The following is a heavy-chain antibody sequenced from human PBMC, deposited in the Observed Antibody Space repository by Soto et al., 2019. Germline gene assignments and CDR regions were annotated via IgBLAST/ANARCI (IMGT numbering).Heavy chain of an antibody. CDR3: ARVNPGYIYVNY. CDR2: INSDGSTT. D-gene: IGHD5-18*01. Sequence: EVQLVESGGGLVQPGGSLRLSRAASGFTFSSYWMLWVRQAPGKGLVWVSRINSDGSTTSYADSVKGRFTISRDNAKNTLYLPMTSLRAEDTAVYYCARVNPGYIYVNYWGQGPLVTVSS. CDR1: GFTFSSYW. V-gene: IGHV3-74*01. J-gene: IGHJ4*02.